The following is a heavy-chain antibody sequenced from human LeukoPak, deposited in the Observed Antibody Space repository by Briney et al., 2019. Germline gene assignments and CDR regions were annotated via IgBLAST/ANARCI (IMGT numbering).Heavy chain of an antibody. CDR2: IYTSGST. CDR1: GGSIISYY. D-gene: IGHD5-12*01. V-gene: IGHV4-4*07. Sequence: PSETLSLTCTVSGGSIISYYWSWIRQPAGKGLEWIGRIYTSGSTNYNPSLKSRVTISVDKSKNQFSLKLSSVTAADTAVYYCARGSRIVAIDYWGPGILVTVSS. CDR3: ARGSRIVAIDY. J-gene: IGHJ4*02.